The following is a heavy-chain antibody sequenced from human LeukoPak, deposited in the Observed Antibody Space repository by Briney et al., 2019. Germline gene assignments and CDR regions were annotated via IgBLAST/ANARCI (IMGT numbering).Heavy chain of an antibody. V-gene: IGHV4-34*01. CDR3: AREVRSSFYCYYYMDV. J-gene: IGHJ6*03. Sequence: SETLSLTCAVYGGSFSCYYWSWIRQPPGKGLEWIGEINHSGSTNYNPSLKSRVTISVDTSKNQFSLKLSSVTAADTAVYYCAREVRSSFYCYYYMDVWGKGTTVTVSS. CDR2: INHSGST. CDR1: GGSFSCYY. D-gene: IGHD6-6*01.